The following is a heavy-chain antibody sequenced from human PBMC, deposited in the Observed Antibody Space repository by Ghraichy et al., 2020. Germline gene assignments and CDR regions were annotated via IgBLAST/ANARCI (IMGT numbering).Heavy chain of an antibody. CDR2: INHSGST. CDR3: ARYIQEAEDSSGWYAVDY. V-gene: IGHV4-34*01. CDR1: GGSFSGYY. J-gene: IGHJ4*02. D-gene: IGHD6-19*01. Sequence: SETLSLTCAVYGGSFSGYYWSWIRQPPGKGLEWIGEINHSGSTNYNPSLKSRVTISVDTSKNQFSLKLSSVTAADTAVYYCARYIQEAEDSSGWYAVDYWGQGTLVTVSS.